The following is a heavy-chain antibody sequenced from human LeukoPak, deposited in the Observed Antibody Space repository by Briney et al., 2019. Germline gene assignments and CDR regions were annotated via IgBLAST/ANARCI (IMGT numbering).Heavy chain of an antibody. D-gene: IGHD6-19*01. V-gene: IGHV1-2*04. Sequence: ASVKVSCTASGYTFTSYYMHWVRQAPGQGLEWMGWINPNSGGTNYAQKFQGWVTMTRDTSISTAYMELSRLRSDDTAVYYCARSDSGSGWYYFDYWGQGTLVTVSS. CDR1: GYTFTSYY. CDR3: ARSDSGSGWYYFDY. CDR2: INPNSGGT. J-gene: IGHJ4*02.